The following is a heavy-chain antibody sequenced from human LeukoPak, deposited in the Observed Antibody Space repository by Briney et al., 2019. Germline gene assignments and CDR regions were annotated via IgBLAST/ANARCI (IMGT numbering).Heavy chain of an antibody. CDR2: IYYSGST. CDR1: GFTVSSNY. D-gene: IGHD2-2*01. Sequence: LRLSCAASGFTVSSNYLSWVRQPPGKGLEWIGYIYYSGSTYYNPSLKSRVTISVDTSKNQFSLKLSSVTAADTAVYYCARGGYCSSTSCYLHYYHMDVWGKGTTVTVSS. CDR3: ARGGYCSSTSCYLHYYHMDV. V-gene: IGHV4-30-4*08. J-gene: IGHJ6*03.